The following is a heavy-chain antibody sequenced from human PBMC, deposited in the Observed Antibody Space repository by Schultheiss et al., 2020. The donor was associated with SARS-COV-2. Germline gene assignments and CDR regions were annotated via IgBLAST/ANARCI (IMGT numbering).Heavy chain of an antibody. D-gene: IGHD1-1*01. J-gene: IGHJ6*02. CDR2: IDWDDDK. CDR1: GFSFTTSGVG. V-gene: IGHV2-5*02. CDR3: AHRRRERRAPDV. Sequence: SGPTLVKPTQTLTLTCTFSGFSFTTSGVGVGWIRQPPGKALEWLALIDWDDDKYYSTSLKSRLTITKDTSKNQVVLTMTNMDPVDTATYYCAHRRRERRAPDVWGQETTVTVSS.